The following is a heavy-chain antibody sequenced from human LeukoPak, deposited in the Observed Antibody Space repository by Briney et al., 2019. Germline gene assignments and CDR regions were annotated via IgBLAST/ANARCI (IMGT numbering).Heavy chain of an antibody. CDR3: AKGGGKTGGLLDY. Sequence: SETLSLTCTVSSGSISSYYWTWIRQAPGKGLEWIGYVSYTGGTNYNPSLQSRATISLDTSKIQFSLRPTSVTVADTAIYYCAKGGGKTGGLLDYWGQGILVTVSS. J-gene: IGHJ4*02. D-gene: IGHD3-16*01. CDR1: SGSISSYY. V-gene: IGHV4-59*01. CDR2: VSYTGGT.